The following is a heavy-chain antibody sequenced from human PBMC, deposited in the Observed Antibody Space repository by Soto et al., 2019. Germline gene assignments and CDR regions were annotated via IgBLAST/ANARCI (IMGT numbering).Heavy chain of an antibody. Sequence: PSETLSLTCAVYGGTISGYYWSWIRQPQGKELEWIGEINHSVSANYSPSLNIRITISGDTSKHQSSLKLSSVNAADTAVYYCARSRRVWTNSWSDYGYYYYGMDVWGQGTTVTVSS. J-gene: IGHJ6*02. CDR1: GGTISGYY. CDR2: INHSVSA. D-gene: IGHD3-10*01. CDR3: ARSRRVWTNSWSDYGYYYYGMDV. V-gene: IGHV4-34*01.